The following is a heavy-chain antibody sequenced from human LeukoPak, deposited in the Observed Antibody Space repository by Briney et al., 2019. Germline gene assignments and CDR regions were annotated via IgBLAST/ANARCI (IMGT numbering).Heavy chain of an antibody. V-gene: IGHV3-21*01. D-gene: IGHD6-19*01. CDR1: GFTFSSYS. J-gene: IGHJ6*03. CDR2: ISSSSSYI. Sequence: PGGSLRLSCAASGFTFSSYSMNWVRQAPGKGLEWVSSISSSSSYIYYADSVKGRFTISRDNAENSLYLQMNSLRAEDTAVYYCARDGSGWNYYYYYYMDVWGKGTTVTVSS. CDR3: ARDGSGWNYYYYYYMDV.